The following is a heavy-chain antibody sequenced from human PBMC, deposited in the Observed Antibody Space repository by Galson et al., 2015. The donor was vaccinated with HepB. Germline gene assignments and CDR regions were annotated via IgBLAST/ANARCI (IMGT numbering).Heavy chain of an antibody. CDR1: GFTFSSYW. Sequence: SLRLSCAASGFTFSSYWMSWVRQAPGKGLEWVANIKQDGSEKYYVDSVKGRFTISRDNAKNSLYLQMNSLRAEDTAVYYCAREAGFGVVIILFDYWGQGTLVTVSS. CDR2: IKQDGSEK. V-gene: IGHV3-7*01. J-gene: IGHJ4*02. CDR3: AREAGFGVVIILFDY. D-gene: IGHD3-3*01.